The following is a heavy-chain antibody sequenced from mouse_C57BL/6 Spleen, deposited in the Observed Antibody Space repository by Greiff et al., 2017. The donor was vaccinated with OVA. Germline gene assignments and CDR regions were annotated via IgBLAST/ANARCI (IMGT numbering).Heavy chain of an antibody. V-gene: IGHV3-6*01. CDR2: ISYDGSN. Sequence: VQLKQSGPGLVKPSQSLSFTCSVTGYSITSGYYWNWIRQFPGNKLEWMGYISYDGSNNYNPSLKNRISITRDTSKNQFFLKLNSVTTEDTATYYCARGNYGRMDYWGQGTSVTVSS. D-gene: IGHD2-1*01. CDR3: ARGNYGRMDY. CDR1: GYSITSGYY. J-gene: IGHJ4*01.